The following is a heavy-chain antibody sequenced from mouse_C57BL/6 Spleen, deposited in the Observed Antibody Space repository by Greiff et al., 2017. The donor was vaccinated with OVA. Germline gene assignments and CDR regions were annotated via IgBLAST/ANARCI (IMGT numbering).Heavy chain of an antibody. D-gene: IGHD1-1*01. J-gene: IGHJ3*01. CDR1: GYTFTSYW. CDR3: ARNYGSSWRFAY. Sequence: QVQLQQPGAELVKPGASVKLSCKASGYTFTSYWMQWVNQRPGQGLEWIGEIDPSDSYTNYNQKFKGKATLTVDTSSSTAYMQLSSLTSEDSAGYYCARNYGSSWRFAYWGQGTLVTVSA. V-gene: IGHV1-50*01. CDR2: IDPSDSYT.